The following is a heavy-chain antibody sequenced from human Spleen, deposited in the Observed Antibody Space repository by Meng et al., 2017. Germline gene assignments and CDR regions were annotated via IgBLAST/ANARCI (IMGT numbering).Heavy chain of an antibody. CDR1: GYTFTSYG. D-gene: IGHD3-10*01. CDR2: ISAYNGNT. J-gene: IGHJ4*02. Sequence: QVQLVQSGAEVKKPGASVKVSCKASGYTFTSYGISWVRQAPGQGLEWMGWISAYNGNTKYSQKFQGRVTITRDTSASTAYMELSSLRSEDTAVYYCARRFSGSYFDFWGQGTLVTVSS. V-gene: IGHV1-18*01. CDR3: ARRFSGSYFDF.